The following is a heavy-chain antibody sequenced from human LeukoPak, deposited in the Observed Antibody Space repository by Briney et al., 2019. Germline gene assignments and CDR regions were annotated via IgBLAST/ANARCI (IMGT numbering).Heavy chain of an antibody. V-gene: IGHV4-39*01. CDR1: GGSISSSSYY. Sequence: SETLSLTCTVSGGSISSSSYYWGWLRQPPGKGLEWIGSIYYSGSTYYNPSLKSRGTISVDTSKNQFSLKLSSVTAADTAVYYCARHCPSGWYIDYFDYWGQGTLVTVSS. J-gene: IGHJ4*02. CDR3: ARHCPSGWYIDYFDY. CDR2: IYYSGST. D-gene: IGHD6-19*01.